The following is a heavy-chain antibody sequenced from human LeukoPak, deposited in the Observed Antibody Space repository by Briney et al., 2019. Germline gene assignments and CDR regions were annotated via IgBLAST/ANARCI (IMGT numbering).Heavy chain of an antibody. V-gene: IGHV3-21*01. CDR1: GFTFSSYS. D-gene: IGHD3-10*01. Sequence: GGSLRLSCAASGFTFSSYSMNWVRQAPGKGLEWVSSISSSSSYIYYADSVKGRFTISRDNAKNSLYLQMNSLRAEDTAVYYCEAEYGSGSYYNGGDNYYFDYWGQGTLVTVSS. J-gene: IGHJ4*02. CDR2: ISSSSSYI. CDR3: EAEYGSGSYYNGGDNYYFDY.